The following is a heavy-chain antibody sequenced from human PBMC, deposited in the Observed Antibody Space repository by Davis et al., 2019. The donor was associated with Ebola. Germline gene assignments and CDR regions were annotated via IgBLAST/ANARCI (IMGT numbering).Heavy chain of an antibody. Sequence: GGSLRLSCAASGFTVSSNYMSWVRQAPGKGLEWVSVIYSGGSTYYADSVKGRFTISRHNSKNTLYLQMNSLRAEDTAVYYCAREAGDSSGYYPGNFDYWGQGTLVTVSS. J-gene: IGHJ4*02. D-gene: IGHD3-22*01. CDR3: AREAGDSSGYYPGNFDY. CDR1: GFTVSSNY. V-gene: IGHV3-53*04. CDR2: IYSGGST.